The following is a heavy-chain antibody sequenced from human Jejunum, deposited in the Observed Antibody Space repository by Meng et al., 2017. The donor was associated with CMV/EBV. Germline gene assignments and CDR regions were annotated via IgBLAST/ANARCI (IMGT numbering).Heavy chain of an antibody. Sequence: SISSGYCWGWIRQPPGKGLEWIGSFYHSGSTYYSPSLQSRVTISVDTSKKHFSLKLTSVTAADTAVYYCARERDMYNWNDGSTFDIWGQGATVTVS. V-gene: IGHV4-38-2*02. CDR3: ARERDMYNWNDGSTFDI. CDR2: FYHSGST. D-gene: IGHD1-1*01. CDR1: SISSGYC. J-gene: IGHJ3*02.